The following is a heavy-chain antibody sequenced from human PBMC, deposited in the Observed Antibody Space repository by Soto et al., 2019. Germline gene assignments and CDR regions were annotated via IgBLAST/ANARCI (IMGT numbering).Heavy chain of an antibody. D-gene: IGHD3-10*01. V-gene: IGHV1-69*01. J-gene: IGHJ6*02. CDR1: GGTFSSYA. Sequence: QVQLVQSGAEVKKPGSSVKVSCKASGGTFSSYAISWVRQAPGPGLEWMGGIIPSSGTANYAQKFQGRETITADESTGTAYMGRSRLRSEDTAVYCCARDRRRGGHGCVSRDGMDVWGQGTTVTVFS. CDR2: IIPSSGTA. CDR3: ARDRRRGGHGCVSRDGMDV.